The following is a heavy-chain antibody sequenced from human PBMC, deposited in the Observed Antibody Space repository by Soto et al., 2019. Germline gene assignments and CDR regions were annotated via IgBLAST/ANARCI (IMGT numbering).Heavy chain of an antibody. Sequence: EVQLIESGGGWVQPGTSLRVSCAASGFTFHEYAMHWVRQAPGKGLEWVSGISSDGDTIAYADSGQGRFTVFRDNAKKSLYLQMNSLRAEDTALYYCTKGGYDLIYYFGMDVWGQGTTVTVSS. CDR2: ISSDGDTI. CDR3: TKGGYDLIYYFGMDV. J-gene: IGHJ6*02. V-gene: IGHV3-9*01. D-gene: IGHD5-12*01. CDR1: GFTFHEYA.